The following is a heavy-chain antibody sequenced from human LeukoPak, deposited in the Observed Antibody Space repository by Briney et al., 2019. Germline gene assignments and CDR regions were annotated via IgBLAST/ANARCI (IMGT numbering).Heavy chain of an antibody. J-gene: IGHJ3*02. Sequence: GGSLRLSCLVSGFTFSSYGMSWVRQAPGKGLEWVSGISGSGGSTYYADSVKGRFTISIDNSKNTLYLQMSSLRAEDTAVYYCVKDSDYDSSGYPNDAFYIWGQGTMVTVSS. CDR1: GFTFSSYG. CDR3: VKDSDYDSSGYPNDAFYI. CDR2: ISGSGGST. V-gene: IGHV3-23*01. D-gene: IGHD3-22*01.